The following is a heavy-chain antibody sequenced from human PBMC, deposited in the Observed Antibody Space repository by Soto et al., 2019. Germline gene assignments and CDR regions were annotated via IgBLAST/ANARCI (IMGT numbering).Heavy chain of an antibody. CDR2: INHSGST. V-gene: IGHV4-34*01. CDR3: ARDKITGLFDY. J-gene: IGHJ4*02. Sequence: QVQLQQWGAGLLKPSETLSLTCAVYGGSFSGYYWTWIRQPPGTGLEWIGEINHSGSTNYNPSLKSQVTISVDTYRNQFSVKLTSVTAADTAVYYCARDKITGLFDYWGQGTLVTVSS. CDR1: GGSFSGYY. D-gene: IGHD2-8*02.